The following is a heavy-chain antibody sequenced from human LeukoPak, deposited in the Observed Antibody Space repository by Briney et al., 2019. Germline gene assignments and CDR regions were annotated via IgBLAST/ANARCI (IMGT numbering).Heavy chain of an antibody. CDR1: GFTFSSYE. D-gene: IGHD3-16*01. CDR3: ALWGEGNWFDP. Sequence: GGSLRLPCAASGFTFSSYEMNWVRQAPGKGLEWVAVIWYDGNNKYYADSVKGRFTISRDNSKNTLYLQMNSLRAEDTAVYYCALWGEGNWFDPWGQGTLVTVSS. CDR2: IWYDGNNK. J-gene: IGHJ5*02. V-gene: IGHV3-33*08.